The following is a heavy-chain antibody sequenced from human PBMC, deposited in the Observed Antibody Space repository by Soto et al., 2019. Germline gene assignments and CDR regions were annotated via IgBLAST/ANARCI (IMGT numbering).Heavy chain of an antibody. V-gene: IGHV3-23*01. D-gene: IGHD2-2*02. J-gene: IGHJ4*02. Sequence: EVQLLESGGGLVQPGGSLRLSCAASGFTFSSYAMSWVRQAPGKGLEWVSAISGSGGSTYYADSVKGRFTISRDSSKNTLFLQMNNLRAEDTAVYFCSRALCSSISCYRRGFDFWGQGTLVTVSS. CDR2: ISGSGGST. CDR3: SRALCSSISCYRRGFDF. CDR1: GFTFSSYA.